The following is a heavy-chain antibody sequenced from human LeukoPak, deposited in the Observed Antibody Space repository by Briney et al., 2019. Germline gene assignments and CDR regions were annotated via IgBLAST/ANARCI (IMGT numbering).Heavy chain of an antibody. CDR3: AKDLAAMDY. CDR2: IRYDGSNK. CDR1: GFTFSTYG. D-gene: IGHD5-18*01. Sequence: PGGSLRLSCATPGFTFSTYGMDWVRQAPGKGLEWVAFIRYDGSNKYYADSVKGRFTISRDNSKNMLYLQMNSLRVEDTAVYYCAKDLAAMDYWGQGTLVTVSS. J-gene: IGHJ4*02. V-gene: IGHV3-30*02.